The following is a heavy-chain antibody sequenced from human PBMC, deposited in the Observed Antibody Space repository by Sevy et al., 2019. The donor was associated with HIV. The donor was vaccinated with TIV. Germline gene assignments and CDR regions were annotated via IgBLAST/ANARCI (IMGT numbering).Heavy chain of an antibody. CDR1: EFTFSSSA. J-gene: IGHJ4*02. CDR3: ARDIRSTVVTPGDY. V-gene: IGHV3-23*01. CDR2: ISGSGGYT. D-gene: IGHD4-17*01. Sequence: GGSLRLSCATSEFTFSSSAMSWVRQAPGKGLEWVSTISGSGGYTYHADSVKGRFTISRDTSKNTLYLHMNSLRAEDTAVYYCARDIRSTVVTPGDYWGQGTLVTVSS.